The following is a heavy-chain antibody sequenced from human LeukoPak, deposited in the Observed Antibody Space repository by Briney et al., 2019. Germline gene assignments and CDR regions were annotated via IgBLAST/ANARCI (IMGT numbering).Heavy chain of an antibody. CDR1: GFTFRNYG. J-gene: IGHJ4*02. CDR3: ARAGGGYYSFDY. Sequence: PGRSLRLSCAASGFTFRNYGMHWVRQAPGKGLEGVAVIWYDGSNKYYGDSVKGRFTISRDNSKNTLYLQMNSLRAEDTAVYYCARAGGGYYSFDYWGQGTLVTVSS. V-gene: IGHV3-33*01. D-gene: IGHD3-22*01. CDR2: IWYDGSNK.